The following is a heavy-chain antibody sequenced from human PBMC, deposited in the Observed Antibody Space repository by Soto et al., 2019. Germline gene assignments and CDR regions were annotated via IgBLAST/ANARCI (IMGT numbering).Heavy chain of an antibody. V-gene: IGHV1-8*01. CDR3: ARGHGVGDWFDP. J-gene: IGHJ5*02. D-gene: IGHD3-10*01. Sequence: QVQLVQSGAEVKKPGASVKVSCKASGYTFTSYDINWVRQATGQGLERMGWMNPNSGKTGYAQKFQGRVTMTRNNSRITAYMELSSLRSDDTAVYYCARGHGVGDWFDPWGQGTLVTVSS. CDR2: MNPNSGKT. CDR1: GYTFTSYD.